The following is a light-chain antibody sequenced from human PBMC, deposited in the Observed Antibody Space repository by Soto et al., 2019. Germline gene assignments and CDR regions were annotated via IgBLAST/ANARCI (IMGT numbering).Light chain of an antibody. CDR3: QQYYSTPT. V-gene: IGKV1-39*01. CDR1: HSISGY. J-gene: IGKJ3*01. Sequence: DIQMTQSPFSLSASVGDRVTITCRASHSISGYLNWYQQKPGKAPKLLIYTASSLQSGVPSRFSGSGFGTDFTLTISSLQPEDFATYYCQQYYSTPTFGPGTKVDIK. CDR2: TAS.